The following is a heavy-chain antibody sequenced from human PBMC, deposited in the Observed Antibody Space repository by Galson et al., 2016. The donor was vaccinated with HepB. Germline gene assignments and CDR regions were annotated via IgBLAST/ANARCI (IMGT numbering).Heavy chain of an antibody. J-gene: IGHJ6*02. Sequence: SLRLSCAASGITFRSYWMSWVRQAPGKGLEWVANINQDGRQKNSVDSVKGSLTISRAHGKNSLYLQMSSLRVGEAGVYYCASGLDTQRRIAGSGRGKDVWGQGSTVTIS. D-gene: IGHD2-15*01. CDR2: INQDGRQK. V-gene: IGHV3-7*01. CDR1: GITFRSYW. CDR3: ASGLDTQRRIAGSGRGKDV.